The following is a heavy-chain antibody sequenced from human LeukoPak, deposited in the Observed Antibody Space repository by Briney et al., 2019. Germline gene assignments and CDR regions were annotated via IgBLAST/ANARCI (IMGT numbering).Heavy chain of an antibody. CDR1: GFTFDDYG. CDR3: ARVGSHSGSLSLIRRNYRYYYYMDV. V-gene: IGHV3-20*04. Sequence: GGSLRLSCAASGFTFDDYGVSWVRQAPGKGLEWVSGINWNGGSTGYADSVKGRFTISRDNAKNSLYLQMNSLRAEDTAVYYCARVGSHSGSLSLIRRNYRYYYYMDVWGKGTTVTISS. D-gene: IGHD3-10*01. CDR2: INWNGGST. J-gene: IGHJ6*03.